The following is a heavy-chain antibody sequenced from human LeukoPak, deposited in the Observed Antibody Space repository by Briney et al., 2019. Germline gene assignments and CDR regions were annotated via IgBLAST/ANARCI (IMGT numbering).Heavy chain of an antibody. CDR3: AKDPELAAAGGY. J-gene: IGHJ4*02. Sequence: GGSLRLSCAASGFTFNNYAMHWVRQAPGKGLAWVAVISYDGSSKYYADSVKGRFTISRDNSKNTLYLQMDSLRAEDTAVYYCAKDPELAAAGGYWGQGTLVTVSS. D-gene: IGHD6-13*01. CDR2: ISYDGSSK. CDR1: GFTFNNYA. V-gene: IGHV3-30*01.